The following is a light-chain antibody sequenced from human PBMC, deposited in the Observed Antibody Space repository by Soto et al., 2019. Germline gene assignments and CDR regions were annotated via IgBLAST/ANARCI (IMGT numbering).Light chain of an antibody. CDR1: QGIRDF. CDR3: QQFNVYPLT. CDR2: AAS. J-gene: IGKJ4*01. Sequence: DIQLTQSPSFLSASVGDRVTITCRASQGIRDFLGWYQQKPGKAPKLLIYAASTLQTGVPTRFSGIASGTEFTLIISNLQPADFATYYCQQFNVYPLTFGGGTKVEIK. V-gene: IGKV1-9*01.